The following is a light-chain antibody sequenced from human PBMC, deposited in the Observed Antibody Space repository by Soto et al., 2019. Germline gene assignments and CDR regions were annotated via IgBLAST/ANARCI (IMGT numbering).Light chain of an antibody. J-gene: IGKJ5*01. CDR3: QQYGTPRSVT. V-gene: IGKV3-11*01. CDR2: DAS. CDR1: QSISSY. Sequence: EVVLTQSPDTLSLRPGERATLSCRASQSISSYLAWYQQKPGQAPRLLIYDASSRATGIPARFSGSGSGTDFTLTISSLEPEDFAVYYCQQYGTPRSVTFGQGTRLEIK.